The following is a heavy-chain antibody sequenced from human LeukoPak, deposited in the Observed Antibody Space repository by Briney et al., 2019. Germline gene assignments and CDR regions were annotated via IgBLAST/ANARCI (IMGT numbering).Heavy chain of an antibody. Sequence: ASVKVSCKASGYTFTGYYLHWVRQAPGQGLEWMGWINPNSGGAKYAQNFQDRVTMNRDMSINTAYLELSRLRSDDTAVYYCARASASNPPALDYWGQGTLVTISS. CDR2: INPNSGGA. J-gene: IGHJ4*02. CDR3: ARASASNPPALDY. V-gene: IGHV1-2*02. CDR1: GYTFTGYY.